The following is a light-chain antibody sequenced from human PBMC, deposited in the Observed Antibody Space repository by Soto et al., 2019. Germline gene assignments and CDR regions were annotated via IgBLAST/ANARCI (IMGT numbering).Light chain of an antibody. J-gene: IGKJ3*01. CDR2: GAS. CDR3: QQYGSSPLLFT. CDR1: QSVSSSY. Sequence: EIVLTQSPGTLSLSPGERATLSCRASQSVSSSYLAWYQQKPGQAPRLLIYGASSSATGIPDRFSGSGSGTDFTLTISRLEPEDFAVYYCQQYGSSPLLFTFGPGTTVDIK. V-gene: IGKV3-20*01.